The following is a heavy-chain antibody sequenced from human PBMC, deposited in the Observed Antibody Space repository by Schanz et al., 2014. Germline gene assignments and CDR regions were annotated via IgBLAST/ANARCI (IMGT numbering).Heavy chain of an antibody. V-gene: IGHV3-30*04. CDR2: ISYDGSNK. J-gene: IGHJ4*02. CDR3: AKIGYGGLLNYYIDH. D-gene: IGHD3-16*01. Sequence: VQLVESGGGLVQPGGSLRLSCSASGFSFSSYALHWVRQAPGKGLEWVALISYDGSNKHYADSVKGRFTISRDNSKKTLYVQMNSLRAEDTAVYYCAKIGYGGLLNYYIDHWGQGTLVTVSS. CDR1: GFSFSSYA.